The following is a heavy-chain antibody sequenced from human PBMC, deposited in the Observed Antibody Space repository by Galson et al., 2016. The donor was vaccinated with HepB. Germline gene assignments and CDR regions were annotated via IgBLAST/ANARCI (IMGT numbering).Heavy chain of an antibody. Sequence: SLRLSCAASGFTLSSDWMHWVRQAPGKGLVWVSRINSDGSSTSYADSVKGRFAISRDNAKNTLYLQMNSLRAEDTAVYYCASFRGSSWNGYWGQGTLVTVSS. CDR3: ASFRGSSWNGY. V-gene: IGHV3-74*01. J-gene: IGHJ4*02. D-gene: IGHD6-13*01. CDR1: GFTLSSDW. CDR2: INSDGSST.